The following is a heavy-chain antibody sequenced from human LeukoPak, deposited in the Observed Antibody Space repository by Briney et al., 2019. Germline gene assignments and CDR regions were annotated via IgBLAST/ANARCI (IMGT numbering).Heavy chain of an antibody. V-gene: IGHV3-7*01. J-gene: IGHJ4*02. CDR1: GFTFRTYW. D-gene: IGHD1-1*01. CDR2: INPDGSDK. Sequence: GGSLRLSCIPSGFTFRTYWMSWARQAPGKGLEWVANINPDGSDKYYVDSVKGRFTISRDNAKNTLFLQMSSLRADDTAVYYCARHLNWACDYWGQETLVTVSS. CDR3: ARHLNWACDY.